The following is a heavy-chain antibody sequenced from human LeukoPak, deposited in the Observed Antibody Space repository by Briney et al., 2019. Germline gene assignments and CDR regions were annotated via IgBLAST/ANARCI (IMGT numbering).Heavy chain of an antibody. V-gene: IGHV4-39*01. CDR2: IYYSGST. J-gene: IGHJ5*02. Sequence: SENLSLTCTVSGGSISSSSYYRGWIRQPPGKGLEWIGSIYYSGSTYYNPSLKSRVTISVDTSKNQFSLKLSSVTAADTAVYYCARRHELAARQFDPWGQGTLVTVSS. CDR1: GGSISSSSYY. D-gene: IGHD6-6*01. CDR3: ARRHELAARQFDP.